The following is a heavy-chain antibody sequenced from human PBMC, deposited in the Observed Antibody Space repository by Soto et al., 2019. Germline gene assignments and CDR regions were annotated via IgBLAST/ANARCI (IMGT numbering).Heavy chain of an antibody. J-gene: IGHJ6*02. V-gene: IGHV3-21*01. Sequence: GGSLRLSCAASGFTFSSYSMNWVRQAPGKGLEWVSSISSSSSYIYYADSVKGRFTISGDNAKNSLYLQMNSLRAEDTAVYYCALSREGYYYYGMDVWGQGTTVTVSS. CDR2: ISSSSSYI. CDR1: GFTFSSYS. CDR3: ALSREGYYYYGMDV. D-gene: IGHD1-26*01.